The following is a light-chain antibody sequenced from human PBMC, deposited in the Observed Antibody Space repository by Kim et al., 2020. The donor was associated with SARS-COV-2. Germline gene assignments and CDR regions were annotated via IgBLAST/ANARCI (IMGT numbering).Light chain of an antibody. CDR3: SSYTSSTSLV. Sequence: QSALTQPASVSGSPGQSITISCTGTSSDVGAYNYVSWYQQHPDKAPKLMIFDVSKWPSGVSNRFSGSKSGNTASLTISGLEAGDEADYYCSSYTSSTSLVFGGGTQLTVL. J-gene: IGLJ3*02. V-gene: IGLV2-14*01. CDR2: DVS. CDR1: SSDVGAYNY.